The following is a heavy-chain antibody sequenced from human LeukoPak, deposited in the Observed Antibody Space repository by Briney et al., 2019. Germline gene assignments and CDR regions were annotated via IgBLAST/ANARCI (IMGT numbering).Heavy chain of an antibody. D-gene: IGHD3-22*01. CDR3: ARNHVYYYDSSGYYAMDV. CDR1: GDSIGSSY. CDR2: IYYSGST. J-gene: IGHJ6*02. V-gene: IGHV4-59*01. Sequence: PSETLSLTCTVSGDSIGSSYWSWIRQPPGKGLEWIGYIYYSGSTSYNPSLKRRATISVDTSKNQFSLKLSSVTAADTAVYYCARNHVYYYDSSGYYAMDVWGQGTTVTVSS.